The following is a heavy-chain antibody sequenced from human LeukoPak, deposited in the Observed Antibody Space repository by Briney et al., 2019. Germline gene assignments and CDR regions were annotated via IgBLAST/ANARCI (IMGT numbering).Heavy chain of an antibody. CDR1: GGSISSSSYY. V-gene: IGHV4-39*07. CDR2: IYYSGST. CDR3: ARRALGYSSSLPEAFDI. D-gene: IGHD6-13*01. Sequence: KPSETLSLTCTVSGGSISSSSYYWGWIRQPPGKGLEWIVSIYYSGSTYYNPSLKSRVTISVDTSKNQFSLKLSSVTAADTAVYYCARRALGYSSSLPEAFDIWGQGTMVTVSS. J-gene: IGHJ3*02.